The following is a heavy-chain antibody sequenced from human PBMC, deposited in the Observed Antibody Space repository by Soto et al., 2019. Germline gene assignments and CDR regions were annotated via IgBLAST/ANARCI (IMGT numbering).Heavy chain of an antibody. CDR2: IYSGGST. J-gene: IGHJ4*02. CDR1: GFTVSSNY. V-gene: IGHV3-53*01. D-gene: IGHD3-10*01. CDR3: ARGRSGSYYQLDY. Sequence: QTGGSLRLSCAASGFTVSSNYMSWVRQAPGKGLEWVSVIYSGGSTYYADSVKGRFTISRDNSKNTLYLQMNSLRAEDTAVYYCARGRSGSYYQLDYWGQGTLVTVSS.